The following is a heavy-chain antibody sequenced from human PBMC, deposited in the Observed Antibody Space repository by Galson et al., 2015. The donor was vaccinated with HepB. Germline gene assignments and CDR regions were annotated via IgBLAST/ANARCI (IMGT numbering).Heavy chain of an antibody. V-gene: IGHV3-15*05. D-gene: IGHD1/OR15-1a*01. CDR1: GFTCSKAW. CDR3: AREAYGSRWNNWYFDL. J-gene: IGHJ2*01. Sequence: SLRLSGAASGFTCSKAWLSWVRQTSGKGLEWVGRNKTKTDGGPRDNADSVKGRFINSRENAKNALYLQMDSLRAGDTAVYYCAREAYGSRWNNWYFDLWGRGTLVTVSS. CDR2: NKTKTDGGPR.